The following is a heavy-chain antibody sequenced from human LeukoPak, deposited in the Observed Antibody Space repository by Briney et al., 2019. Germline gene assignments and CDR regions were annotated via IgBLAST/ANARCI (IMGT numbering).Heavy chain of an antibody. Sequence: GGSLRLSCAASGFTISSYSMNWVRQAPGKGLEWVSHISSSGTTIYYADSVKGRFTISRDNAKNSLYLQMNSLRDEDTAVYYCARDTFFEIYYLGYFFDYWGQGNLVTVSS. J-gene: IGHJ4*02. CDR2: ISSSGTTI. CDR3: ARDTFFEIYYLGYFFDY. V-gene: IGHV3-48*02. D-gene: IGHD3-3*01. CDR1: GFTISSYS.